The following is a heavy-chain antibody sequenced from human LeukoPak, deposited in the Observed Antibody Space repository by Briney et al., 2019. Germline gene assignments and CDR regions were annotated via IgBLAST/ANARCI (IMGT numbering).Heavy chain of an antibody. CDR3: ARDGSWGSKFSDFWSGYWFDP. CDR1: GYIFTDYY. CDR2: IIPIFGTA. V-gene: IGHV1-69*13. D-gene: IGHD3-3*01. Sequence: SVKVSCKASGYIFTDYYMHWVRQAPGQGLEWMGGIIPIFGTANYAQKFQGRVTITADESTSTAYMELSSLRSEDTAVYYCARDGSWGSKFSDFWSGYWFDPWGQGTLVTVSS. J-gene: IGHJ5*02.